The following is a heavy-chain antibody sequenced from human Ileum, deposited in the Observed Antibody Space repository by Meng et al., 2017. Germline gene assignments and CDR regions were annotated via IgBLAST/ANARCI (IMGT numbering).Heavy chain of an antibody. V-gene: IGHV3-74*01. CDR3: ARDAYGSIDY. CDR1: GFTFSRSW. Sequence: SGSLRLSCAASGFTFSRSWMFWVRQVPGKGLMWVSRIESDGITTGYADSVKGRFTVSRDNAQNTVYLQMNSLRAEDTAIYYCARDAYGSIDYWGQGTLVTVSS. CDR2: IESDGITT. J-gene: IGHJ4*02. D-gene: IGHD3-10*01.